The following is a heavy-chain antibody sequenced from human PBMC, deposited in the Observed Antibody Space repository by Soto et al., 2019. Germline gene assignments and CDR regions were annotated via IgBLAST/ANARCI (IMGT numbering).Heavy chain of an antibody. CDR1: GFTFSYYY. J-gene: IGHJ5*02. CDR3: ARDRQDILTGYYPNWFDP. D-gene: IGHD3-9*01. V-gene: IGHV3-11*06. CDR2: ISSSSSYT. Sequence: GGSLRLSCAASGFTFSYYYMSWIRQSPGKGLEWVSYISSSSSYTNYADSVKGRFTISRDNAKNSLYLQMNSLRAENTAVYYCARDRQDILTGYYPNWFDPWGQGTLVTVSS.